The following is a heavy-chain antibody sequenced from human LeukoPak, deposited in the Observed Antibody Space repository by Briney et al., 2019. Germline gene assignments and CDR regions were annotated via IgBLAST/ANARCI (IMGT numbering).Heavy chain of an antibody. CDR1: GGSISSGNW. CDR2: IFHNVSS. Sequence: SETLSLTCVVSGGSISSGNWWSWVRQPPGMGLEWIGEIFHNVSSNYNPSLKSRVTMSLDKSNNQFSLKLSSVTAADTAVYSCAREGSRRLYMDVWGKGTTVIVSS. V-gene: IGHV4-4*02. J-gene: IGHJ6*03. D-gene: IGHD1-26*01. CDR3: AREGSRRLYMDV.